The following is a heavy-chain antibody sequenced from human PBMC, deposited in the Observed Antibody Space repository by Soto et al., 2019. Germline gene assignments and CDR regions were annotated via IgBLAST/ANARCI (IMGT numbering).Heavy chain of an antibody. CDR2: ISATSGTT. V-gene: IGHV3-23*01. D-gene: IGHD3-10*01. J-gene: IGHJ6*02. CDR1: GFTFSSYA. CDR3: AKGPTGRTEANKKCYYYGMDV. Sequence: PGGSLRLSCAASGFTFSSYAMHWVRQAPGKGLEWVAGISATSGTTYYADSGKGRFTISRDNSKNTLFLEMNSLRDDDTAIYYCAKGPTGRTEANKKCYYYGMDVWGQGATVTVSS.